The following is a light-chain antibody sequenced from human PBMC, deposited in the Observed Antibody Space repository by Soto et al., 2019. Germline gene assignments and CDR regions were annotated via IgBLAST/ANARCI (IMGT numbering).Light chain of an antibody. CDR1: QSVSSN. CDR2: GAS. V-gene: IGKV3-15*01. CDR3: QQYNSWPPWT. Sequence: EIVMTQSPATLSVSPGERATLSCRASQSVSSNFAWYQQKPGQAPRLLIYGASTRATGIPARFSGSGSGTEFILTISSLQSEDFAVYYCQQYNSWPPWTFGQGTKVEI. J-gene: IGKJ1*01.